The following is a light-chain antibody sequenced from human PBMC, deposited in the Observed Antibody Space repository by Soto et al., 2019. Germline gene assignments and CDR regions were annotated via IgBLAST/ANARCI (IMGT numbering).Light chain of an antibody. CDR3: QQYDNLPIT. CDR1: QDIKHY. CDR2: DTS. J-gene: IGKJ5*01. Sequence: DIQMTQSPSSLSAAVGDRVTITCHARQDIKHYLNWYQQKPGKAPNLLIYDTSVLETGVPSRFSGSGSGTDFTFTISSLQPEDIATYYCQQYDNLPITFGQGTRLEIK. V-gene: IGKV1-33*01.